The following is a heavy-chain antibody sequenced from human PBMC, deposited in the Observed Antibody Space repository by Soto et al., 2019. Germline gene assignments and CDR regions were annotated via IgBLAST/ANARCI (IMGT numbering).Heavy chain of an antibody. D-gene: IGHD3-9*01. CDR2: IDWDDDK. J-gene: IGHJ6*03. CDR1: GFSLSTSGMC. CDR3: ARIARDTYYDILTGPPSHYYYYMDV. V-gene: IGHV2-70*11. Sequence: GSGPTLVNPTQTLTLTCTFSGFSLSTSGMCVSWIRQPPGKALEWLARIDWDDDKYYSTSLKTRLTISKDTSKNQVVLTMTNMDPVDTATYYCARIARDTYYDILTGPPSHYYYYMDVWGKGTTVTVSS.